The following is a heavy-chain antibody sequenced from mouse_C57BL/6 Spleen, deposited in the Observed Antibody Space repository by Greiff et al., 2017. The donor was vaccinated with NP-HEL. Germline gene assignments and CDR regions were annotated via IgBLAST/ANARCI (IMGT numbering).Heavy chain of an antibody. Sequence: DVMLVESGGGLVKPGGSLKLSCAASGFTFSDYGMHWVRQAPEKGLEWVAYISSGSSTIYYADTVKGRFTISRDNAKNTLFLQMTSLRSEDTAMYYCARASYAMDYWDQGTSVTVSS. J-gene: IGHJ4*01. D-gene: IGHD6-1*01. CDR1: GFTFSDYG. CDR3: ARASYAMDY. V-gene: IGHV5-17*01. CDR2: ISSGSSTI.